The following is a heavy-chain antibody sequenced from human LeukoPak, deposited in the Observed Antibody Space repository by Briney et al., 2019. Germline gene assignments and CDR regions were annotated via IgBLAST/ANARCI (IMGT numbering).Heavy chain of an antibody. Sequence: ASVKVSCKASRYTFTSYGISWVRQAPGQGLEWMGWISAYNGNTNYAQKHQGRITMTTDTSTRTAYMELRSLRSDDTAVYYCARAGISYDIVVVPALINLDYWGQGTLVTVSS. J-gene: IGHJ4*02. D-gene: IGHD2-2*01. V-gene: IGHV1-18*01. CDR3: ARAGISYDIVVVPALINLDY. CDR1: RYTFTSYG. CDR2: ISAYNGNT.